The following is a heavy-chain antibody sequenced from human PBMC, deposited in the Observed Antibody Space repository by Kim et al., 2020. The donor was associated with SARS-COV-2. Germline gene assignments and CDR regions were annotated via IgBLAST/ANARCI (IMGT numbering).Heavy chain of an antibody. Sequence: ASVKVSCKASGYTFTGYYMHWVRQAPGQGLEWMGRINPNSGGTNYAQKFQGRVTMTRDTSISTAYMELSRLRSDDTAVYYCASLEDYYDSSAIDIWGQGTMVTVSS. D-gene: IGHD3-22*01. CDR2: INPNSGGT. CDR3: ASLEDYYDSSAIDI. J-gene: IGHJ3*02. V-gene: IGHV1-2*06. CDR1: GYTFTGYY.